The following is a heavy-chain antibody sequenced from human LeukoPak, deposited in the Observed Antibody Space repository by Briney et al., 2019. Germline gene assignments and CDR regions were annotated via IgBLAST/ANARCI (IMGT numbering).Heavy chain of an antibody. Sequence: SETLSLTCAVSGYSITSGYYWGWIRQPPGRGLEWIGSIYHSGSTYYNPSLKSRVTLSVDTSKNQFSLKMSSVTAADTAVYYCARPVPGWYFDYWGHGTLVTVSS. V-gene: IGHV4-38-2*01. CDR2: IYHSGST. D-gene: IGHD2-15*01. CDR1: GYSITSGYY. J-gene: IGHJ4*01. CDR3: ARPVPGWYFDY.